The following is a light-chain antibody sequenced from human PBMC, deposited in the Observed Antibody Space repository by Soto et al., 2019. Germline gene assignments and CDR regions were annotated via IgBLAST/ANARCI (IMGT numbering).Light chain of an antibody. J-gene: IGLJ1*01. CDR3: CSYVDSYSYV. V-gene: IGLV2-11*01. CDR2: DVI. CDR1: SSDVGGYNS. Sequence: QSALTQPRSVSGSPGQSVTVSCIGTSSDVGGYNSVSWYQEHPGKAPKLMIYDVIKRPSGVPDRFSGSKSGNTASLTISGLLAEDEADYYCCSYVDSYSYVFGTGTKLTVL.